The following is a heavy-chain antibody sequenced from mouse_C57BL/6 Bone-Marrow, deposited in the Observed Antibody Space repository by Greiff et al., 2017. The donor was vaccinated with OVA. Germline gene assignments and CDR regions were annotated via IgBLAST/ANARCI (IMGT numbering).Heavy chain of an antibody. D-gene: IGHD1-1*01. CDR2: IDPENGDT. CDR3: TTLATGVATRFAY. V-gene: IGHV14-4*01. CDR1: GFNIKDDY. J-gene: IGHJ3*01. Sequence: EVQLQQSGAELVRPGASVKLSCTASGFNIKDDYMHWVKQRPEQGLEWIGWIDPENGDTEYASKFQGKATITADTSSNTAYLQLSSLTSEDTAVYYCTTLATGVATRFAYWGQGTLVTVSA.